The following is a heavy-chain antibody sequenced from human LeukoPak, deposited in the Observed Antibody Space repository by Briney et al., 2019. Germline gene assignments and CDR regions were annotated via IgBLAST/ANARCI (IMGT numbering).Heavy chain of an antibody. D-gene: IGHD1-1*01. CDR3: ARDYDTTSDEGGFDS. CDR1: GASMNSYY. Sequence: SETLSLTCTVSGASMNSYYWSWIRQPPGKGLEWIGFIYYSGSTNYNPSLKSGVTISVDTSKNQFSLKLSSVTAADTAVYYCARDYDTTSDEGGFDSWGQGTLVTVSS. V-gene: IGHV4-59*01. J-gene: IGHJ4*02. CDR2: IYYSGST.